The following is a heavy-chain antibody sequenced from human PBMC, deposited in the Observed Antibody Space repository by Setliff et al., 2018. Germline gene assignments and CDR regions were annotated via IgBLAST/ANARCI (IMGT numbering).Heavy chain of an antibody. D-gene: IGHD3-10*01. CDR3: ARLRLYGSGIWGMDV. Sequence: GESLKISCKGSGYSFTSYWIGRVRHMPGKGLEWMGIIYPGDSDTRYSPSFQGQVTISADKSISTAYLQWSSLKASDTAMYYCARLRLYGSGIWGMDVWGQGTTVTVSS. CDR2: IYPGDSDT. J-gene: IGHJ6*02. CDR1: GYSFTSYW. V-gene: IGHV5-51*01.